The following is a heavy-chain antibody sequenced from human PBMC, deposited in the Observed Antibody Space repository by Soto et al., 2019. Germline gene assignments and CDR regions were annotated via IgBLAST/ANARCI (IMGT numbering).Heavy chain of an antibody. Sequence: GASVKVSCKASGYTVTSYGISWVRQAPGQGLEWMGWISAYNGNTNYAQKLQGRVTMTTDTSTSTAYMELRSLRSDDTAVYYCATQATEKSPFDYWGQGTLVTVSS. CDR3: ATQATEKSPFDY. V-gene: IGHV1-18*01. CDR2: ISAYNGNT. J-gene: IGHJ4*02. CDR1: GYTVTSYG.